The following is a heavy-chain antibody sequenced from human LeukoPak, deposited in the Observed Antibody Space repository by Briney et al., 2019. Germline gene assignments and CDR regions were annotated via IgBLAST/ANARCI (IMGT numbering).Heavy chain of an antibody. J-gene: IGHJ4*02. Sequence: SETLSLTCTVSGGSINGIHWGWIRQPPGNELEWIGYISNSGSTNYNPSLKSRVTVSADTSKNQLSLRLSSVTDADTATYYCARHDPGGFDLWGQGILVTVSS. CDR1: GGSINGIH. CDR3: ARHDPGGFDL. V-gene: IGHV4-59*08. CDR2: ISNSGST. D-gene: IGHD3-10*01.